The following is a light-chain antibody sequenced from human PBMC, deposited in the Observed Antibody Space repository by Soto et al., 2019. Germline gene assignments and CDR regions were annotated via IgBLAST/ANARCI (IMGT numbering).Light chain of an antibody. V-gene: IGKV1D-8*01. J-gene: IGKJ2*01. CDR3: QQYYSFPYT. Sequence: VIWMTQSPSLVSASTGDRVNISCRMSQAISSHLAWYQQKPGKAPNLLIFATSTLHSGVPSRFSGSGFGTDFTLSITGLQSEEFATYYCQQYYSFPYTFGRGTKV. CDR2: ATS. CDR1: QAISSH.